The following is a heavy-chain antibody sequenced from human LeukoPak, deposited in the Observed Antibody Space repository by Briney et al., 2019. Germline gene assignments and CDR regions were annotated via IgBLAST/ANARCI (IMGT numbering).Heavy chain of an antibody. Sequence: PSETLSLTCTVSGGSISSSYWSWIRQPPGKGLEWIGYTHYSGNTNYIASLKSRVTISVDMSKNQFSLKLNSVTAADTAVYYCARQGPLTTAVTTRTNPFDYWGQGTLVTVSS. CDR1: GGSISSSY. J-gene: IGHJ4*02. CDR3: ARQGPLTTAVTTRTNPFDY. D-gene: IGHD4-11*01. CDR2: THYSGNT. V-gene: IGHV4-59*08.